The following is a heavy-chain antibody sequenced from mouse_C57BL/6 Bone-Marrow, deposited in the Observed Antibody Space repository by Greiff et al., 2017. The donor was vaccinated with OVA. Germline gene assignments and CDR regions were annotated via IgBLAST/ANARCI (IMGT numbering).Heavy chain of an antibody. D-gene: IGHD2-12*01. CDR1: GYTFTSYG. CDR3: ARRGTIPY. V-gene: IGHV1-81*01. CDR2: IYPGNGNT. J-gene: IGHJ2*01. Sequence: QVQLQQSGAELARPGASVKLSCKASGYTFTSYGMSWVKQRPGQGLEWIGEIYPGNGNTYYNEKFKGKAKLTADKSSSTAYMELSSLTSEDSAVYFCARRGTIPYWGQGTTLTVSS.